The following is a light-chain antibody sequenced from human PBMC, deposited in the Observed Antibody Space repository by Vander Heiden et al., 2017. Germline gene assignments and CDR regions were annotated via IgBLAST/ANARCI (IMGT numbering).Light chain of an antibody. CDR2: AAS. J-gene: IGKJ2*01. Sequence: DIQMTQSPSSLSASVGDRVTITCRASQSISSYLTWYPQKPGKAPKLLIYAASSLQSGVPSRFSGSGSGTDFTLTISSLQPEDFATYYCQQSYSTPPTFGQGTKLEIK. V-gene: IGKV1-39*01. CDR1: QSISSY. CDR3: QQSYSTPPT.